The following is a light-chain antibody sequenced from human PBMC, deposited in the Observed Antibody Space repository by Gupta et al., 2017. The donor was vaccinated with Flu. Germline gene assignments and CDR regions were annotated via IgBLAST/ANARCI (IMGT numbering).Light chain of an antibody. CDR3: SAWDISLNVWV. CDR1: SNNVGNQG. Sequence: QAGLTQPPSVSKGLRQTATLTCTGNSNNVGNQGVTWLQQHQGHPPRLLSYRNNNRPSTISERFSASRSGNTASLTITGLQPEDEADYYCSAWDISLNVWVFGGGTKLTV. CDR2: RNN. J-gene: IGLJ3*02. V-gene: IGLV10-54*04.